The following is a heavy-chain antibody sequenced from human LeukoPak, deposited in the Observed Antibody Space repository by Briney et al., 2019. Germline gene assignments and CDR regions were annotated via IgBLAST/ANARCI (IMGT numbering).Heavy chain of an antibody. J-gene: IGHJ5*02. D-gene: IGHD3-16*01. V-gene: IGHV4-34*01. CDR3: ARDYYENWFDP. CDR1: GGSFSGYY. Sequence: SETLSLTCAVYGGSFSGYYWSWIRQPPGKGLEWIGEINHSGSTNYNPSLKSRVTMSIDTSKNQFSLKLSSVTAADTAVYYCARDYYENWFDPWGQGTLVTVSS. CDR2: INHSGST.